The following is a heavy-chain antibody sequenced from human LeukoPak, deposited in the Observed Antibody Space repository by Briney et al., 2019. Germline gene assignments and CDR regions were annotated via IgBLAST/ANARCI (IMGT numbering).Heavy chain of an antibody. Sequence: SETLSLTCAVYGGSFSGYYWSWIRQPPGKGLEWIGEINHSGSTNYNPSLKSRVTISVDTSENQFSLKLSSVTAVDTAVYYCARGGGCSSTSCSHNWFDPWGQGTLVTVSS. J-gene: IGHJ5*02. V-gene: IGHV4-34*01. CDR3: ARGGGCSSTSCSHNWFDP. CDR2: INHSGST. CDR1: GGSFSGYY. D-gene: IGHD2-2*01.